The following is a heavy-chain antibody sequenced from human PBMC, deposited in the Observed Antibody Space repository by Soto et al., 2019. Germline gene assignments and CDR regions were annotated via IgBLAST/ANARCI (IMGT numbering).Heavy chain of an antibody. CDR2: IYYSGST. CDR3: ARRLYYDSSGFEGGGMDV. Sequence: QLQLQESGPGLVKPSETLSLTCTVSGGSISSSSYYWGWIRQPPGKGLEWIGSIYYSGSTYYNPSLKRRVTISVDTSTNQFSLKLSSVTAADTAVYYCARRLYYDSSGFEGGGMDVWGQGTTVTVS. D-gene: IGHD3-22*01. V-gene: IGHV4-39*01. J-gene: IGHJ6*02. CDR1: GGSISSSSYY.